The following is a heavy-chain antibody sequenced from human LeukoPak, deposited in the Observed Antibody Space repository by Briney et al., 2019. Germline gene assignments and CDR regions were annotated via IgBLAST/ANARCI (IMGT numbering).Heavy chain of an antibody. J-gene: IGHJ4*02. Sequence: GGSLRLSCAASGFIFSSYAMSWVRRAPGKGLEWVSTISNSDGSTYYADSVKGRFSISRDNAENTLYLQMNSLRADDTAVYYCAKDWRYYGSGSYYDPKYYFDYWGQGTLVTVSS. CDR2: ISNSDGST. CDR1: GFIFSSYA. CDR3: AKDWRYYGSGSYYDPKYYFDY. D-gene: IGHD3-10*01. V-gene: IGHV3-23*01.